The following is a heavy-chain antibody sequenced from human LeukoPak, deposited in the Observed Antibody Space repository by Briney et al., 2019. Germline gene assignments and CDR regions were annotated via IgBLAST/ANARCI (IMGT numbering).Heavy chain of an antibody. Sequence: GGSLRLPCAASGFTFSNYAMSWVRQAPGKGLEWVSGISGSGDSTYYVDSVKGRFTISRDNSKNTLYLQMNSLRAEDTAVYYCALGGYFDYWGQGTLVTVSS. V-gene: IGHV3-23*01. CDR1: GFTFSNYA. CDR2: ISGSGDST. D-gene: IGHD3-16*01. CDR3: ALGGYFDY. J-gene: IGHJ4*02.